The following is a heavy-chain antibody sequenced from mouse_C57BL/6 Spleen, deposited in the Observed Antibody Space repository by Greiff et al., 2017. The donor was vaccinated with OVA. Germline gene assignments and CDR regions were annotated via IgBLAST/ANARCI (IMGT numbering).Heavy chain of an antibody. CDR1: GYSITSGYY. CDR2: ISYDGRN. V-gene: IGHV3-6*01. Sequence: EVKLQESGPGLVKPSQSLSLTCSVSGYSITSGYYWNWNRQFPGNKLEWLGFISYDGRNNYNPSLKNRISITRDTSKNQFFLKLNSVTTEDTATYYCARASSYWYFDVWGTGTTVTVSS. CDR3: ARASSYWYFDV. J-gene: IGHJ1*03. D-gene: IGHD1-1*01.